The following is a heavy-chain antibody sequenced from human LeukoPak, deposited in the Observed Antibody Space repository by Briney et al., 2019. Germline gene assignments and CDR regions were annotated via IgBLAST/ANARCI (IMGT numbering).Heavy chain of an antibody. Sequence: ASVKVSCKASGYTFTSYGISWVRQAPGQGLEWMGWISAYNGNTNYAQKLQGRVTMTTDTSTSIAYMELRSLRSDDTAVYYCARVVEQWLVLDYWGQGTLVTVSS. CDR3: ARVVEQWLVLDY. J-gene: IGHJ4*02. V-gene: IGHV1-18*01. CDR1: GYTFTSYG. D-gene: IGHD6-19*01. CDR2: ISAYNGNT.